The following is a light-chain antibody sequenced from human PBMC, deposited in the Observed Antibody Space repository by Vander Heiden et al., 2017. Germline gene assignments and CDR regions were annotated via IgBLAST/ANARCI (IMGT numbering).Light chain of an antibody. CDR1: QDIRAY. V-gene: IGKV1-33*01. J-gene: IGKJ5*01. CDR3: QQYASLPPIT. Sequence: DIQMTQSPSSLAASVGDTVIITCQASQDIRAYLNWFQHKPGTAPELLIYGASTLETGVPSSFTGSGSGTHFTLTISSLQPEYSATYYCQQYASLPPITFGQGTRLAS. CDR2: GAS.